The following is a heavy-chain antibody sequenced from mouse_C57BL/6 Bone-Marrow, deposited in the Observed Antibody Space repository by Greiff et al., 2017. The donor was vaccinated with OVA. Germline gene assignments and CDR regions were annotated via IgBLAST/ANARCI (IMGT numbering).Heavy chain of an antibody. V-gene: IGHV14-3*01. D-gene: IGHD1-1*01. CDR2: IDPANGNT. J-gene: IGHJ2*01. CDR3: ARPHYYGSSLFDY. CDR1: GFNIKNTY. Sequence: VQLKESVAELVRPGASVKLSCTASGFNIKNTYMHWVKQRPEQGLEWIGRIDPANGNTKYAPKFQGKATITADTSSNTAYLQLSSLTSEDTAIYYCARPHYYGSSLFDYWGQGTTLTVSS.